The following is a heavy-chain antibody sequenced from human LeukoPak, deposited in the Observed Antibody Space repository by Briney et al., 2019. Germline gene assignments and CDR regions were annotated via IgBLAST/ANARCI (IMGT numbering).Heavy chain of an antibody. CDR1: GGTFTSYA. J-gene: IGHJ4*02. CDR3: ARTGVRVRGVIKYYFDY. D-gene: IGHD3-10*01. V-gene: IGHV1-69*13. Sequence: SVKVSCKASGGTFTSYAISWVRQAPGQGLEWMGGIIPIFGTANYAQKFQGRVTITADESTSTAYMELSSLRSEDTAVYYCARTGVRVRGVIKYYFDYWGQGTLVTVSS. CDR2: IIPIFGTA.